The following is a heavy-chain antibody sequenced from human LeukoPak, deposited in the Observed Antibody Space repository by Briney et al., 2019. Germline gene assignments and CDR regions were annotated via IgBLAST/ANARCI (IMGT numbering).Heavy chain of an antibody. CDR3: ARLTIAARLSDY. J-gene: IGHJ4*02. V-gene: IGHV4-39*01. D-gene: IGHD6-6*01. Sequence: SETPSLTCTVSGGSISSSSYYWGWIRQPPGKGLEWIGSIYYSGSTYYNPSLKSRVTISVDTSKNQFSLKLSSVTAADTAVYYCARLTIAARLSDYWGQGTLVTVSS. CDR1: GGSISSSSYY. CDR2: IYYSGST.